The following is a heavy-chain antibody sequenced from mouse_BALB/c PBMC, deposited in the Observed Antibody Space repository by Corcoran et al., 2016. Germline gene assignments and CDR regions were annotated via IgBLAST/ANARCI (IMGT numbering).Heavy chain of an antibody. CDR3: ARLGYDYCIHWYFDV. D-gene: IGHD2-4*01. Sequence: EVQLQQFGAELVKPGASVKISCKASGYTFTDYHMDWVKPSHGKSLEWIGDIKTNYDSTSYNQKFKGKATLTVDKSSSTAYMELRSLTSADTAVYYGARLGYDYCIHWYFDVWCAGTTVTVSS. CDR2: IKTNYDST. J-gene: IGHJ1*01. V-gene: IGHV1-18*01. CDR1: GYTFTDYH.